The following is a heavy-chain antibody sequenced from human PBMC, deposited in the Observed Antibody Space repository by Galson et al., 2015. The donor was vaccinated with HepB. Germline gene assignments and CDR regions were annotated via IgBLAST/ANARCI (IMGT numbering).Heavy chain of an antibody. Sequence: SLRLSCAASGFTFSSYWMTWVRQAPGKGLEWVANIRKDGSDKYYVDSVKGRFTISRDNARKSVFLQMNSLRAEDTAVYYCARDSSPTYYYDSKDYYGDAFDLWGQGTMVTVSS. D-gene: IGHD3-22*01. CDR1: GFTFSSYW. CDR2: IRKDGSDK. V-gene: IGHV3-7*03. J-gene: IGHJ3*01. CDR3: ARDSSPTYYYDSKDYYGDAFDL.